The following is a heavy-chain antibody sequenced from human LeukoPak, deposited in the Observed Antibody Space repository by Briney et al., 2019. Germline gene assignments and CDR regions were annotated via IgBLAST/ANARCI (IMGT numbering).Heavy chain of an antibody. J-gene: IGHJ4*02. D-gene: IGHD1-26*01. V-gene: IGHV3-64*01. Sequence: GGSLRLSCAASGFTFSSYAMHWVRQAPGKGLEYVSAISSNGGSTYYANSVRGRFTISRDNSKNTLYLQMGSLRAEDMAVYYCARGASLDYWGQGTLVTASS. CDR3: ARGASLDY. CDR1: GFTFSSYA. CDR2: ISSNGGST.